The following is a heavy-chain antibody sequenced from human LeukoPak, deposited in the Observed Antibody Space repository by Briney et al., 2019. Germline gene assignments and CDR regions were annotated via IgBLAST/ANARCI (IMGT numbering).Heavy chain of an antibody. J-gene: IGHJ4*02. D-gene: IGHD6-19*01. V-gene: IGHV1-69*06. Sequence: SVKVSCKASGGTFSSYAISWVRQAPGQGLEWMGGIIPIFGTANYAQKFQGRVAITADKSTSTAYMELSSLRSEDTAVYYCARAPLYSSGWTNYFDYWGQGTLVTVSS. CDR2: IIPIFGTA. CDR1: GGTFSSYA. CDR3: ARAPLYSSGWTNYFDY.